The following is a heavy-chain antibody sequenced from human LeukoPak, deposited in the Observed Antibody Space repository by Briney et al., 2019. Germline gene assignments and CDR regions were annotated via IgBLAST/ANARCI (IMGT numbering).Heavy chain of an antibody. CDR2: MNPNSGNT. CDR1: GYTFTSYD. J-gene: IGHJ4*02. Sequence: ASVKVSCKASGYTFTSYDINWVRQATGQGLEWMGWMNPNSGNTGYAQKFQGRVTITRNTSISTAYMELSSLRSDDTAVYYCARAYYGSGSYYFDYWGQGTLVTVSS. CDR3: ARAYYGSGSYYFDY. V-gene: IGHV1-8*03. D-gene: IGHD3-10*01.